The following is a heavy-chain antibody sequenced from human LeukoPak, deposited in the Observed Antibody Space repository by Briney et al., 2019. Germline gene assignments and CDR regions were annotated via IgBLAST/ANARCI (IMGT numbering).Heavy chain of an antibody. J-gene: IGHJ4*02. V-gene: IGHV3-23*01. D-gene: IGHD3-22*01. CDR2: ISGSGGST. CDR1: GFTFSSYA. CDR3: AKGSYYDSSGSFYFDY. Sequence: GGSLRLSCAASGFTFSSYAMSWVRQAPGKGLEWVSAISGSGGSTYYADSVKGRFTVSRDNSKNTLYLQMNSLRAEDTAVYYCAKGSYYDSSGSFYFDYWGQGTLVTVSS.